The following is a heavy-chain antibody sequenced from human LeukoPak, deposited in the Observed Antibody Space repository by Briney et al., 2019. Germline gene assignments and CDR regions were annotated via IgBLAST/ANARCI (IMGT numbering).Heavy chain of an antibody. CDR3: SRSGGKADLDY. D-gene: IGHD2-15*01. V-gene: IGHV3-74*01. J-gene: IGHJ4*02. CDR2: INSDGSSR. Sequence: QTGRSLRLSCAASGFTFSSHWMHWVRQAPGKGLVWVSRINSDGSSRDHADSVKGRFTVSRDNAKNTLYLQMNSLRAEDTAVYYCSRSGGKADLDYWGQGILVTVSS. CDR1: GFTFSSHW.